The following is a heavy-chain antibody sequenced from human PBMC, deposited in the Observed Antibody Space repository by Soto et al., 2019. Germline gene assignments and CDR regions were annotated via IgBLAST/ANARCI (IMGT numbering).Heavy chain of an antibody. V-gene: IGHV3-23*01. CDR3: AKVRDGYNSPYYFDY. CDR2: ISGSGGST. D-gene: IGHD5-12*01. J-gene: IGHJ4*02. CDR1: GFTFSSYA. Sequence: EVQLLESGGGLVQPGGSLRLSCAASGFTFSSYAMSWVRQAPGKGLEWVSAISGSGGSTYYADSVKGRFTISRDNSKNTLYLQMNILRAEDTAVYYCAKVRDGYNSPYYFDYWGQGTLVTVSS.